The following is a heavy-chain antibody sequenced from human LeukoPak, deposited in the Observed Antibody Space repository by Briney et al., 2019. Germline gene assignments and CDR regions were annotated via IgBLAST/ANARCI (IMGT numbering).Heavy chain of an antibody. J-gene: IGHJ4*02. CDR2: LKSVIDGGTT. D-gene: IGHD3-22*01. V-gene: IGHV3-15*01. CDR3: TTDHYDSSGTPWFDY. CDR1: GFTIAHAW. Sequence: GGSLRLSCAASGFTIAHAWMTWVRQAPGKGLEWVGRLKSVIDGGTTDYAAPVKGRFTISRDDSKTTLYLQMNSLKTEDTAVYYCTTDHYDSSGTPWFDYWGQGTLVTVSS.